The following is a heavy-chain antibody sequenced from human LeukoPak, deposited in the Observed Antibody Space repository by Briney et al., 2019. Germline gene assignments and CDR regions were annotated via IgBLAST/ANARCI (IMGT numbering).Heavy chain of an antibody. CDR2: IFSIGIT. D-gene: IGHD2-2*01. CDR3: ARAPLSLVVGPERAYYFYMDV. J-gene: IGHJ6*03. CDR1: GGSLSSYY. Sequence: SETLSLTCTVSGGSLSSYYWSWIRQPAGKGLEWIGRIFSIGITNYNPSLKSRVTMSVGTSKNQFSLKLSSVTAADTAVYYCARAPLSLVVGPERAYYFYMDVWGKGTTVTVSS. V-gene: IGHV4-4*07.